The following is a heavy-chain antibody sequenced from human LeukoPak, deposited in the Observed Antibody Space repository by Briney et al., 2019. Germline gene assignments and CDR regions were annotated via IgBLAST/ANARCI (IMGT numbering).Heavy chain of an antibody. D-gene: IGHD6-19*01. V-gene: IGHV1-2*02. CDR1: GYTFTGYY. CDR2: INPNSGGT. J-gene: IGHJ4*02. CDR3: ATTYDTGWYFDY. Sequence: ASVKVCCKASGYTFTGYYMHWVRQAPGQGLEWMGWINPNSGGTNYAQKFQGRVIMTRDTSISAAYMELTRLRSDDTAVYYCATTYDTGWYFDYWGQGTLVTVSS.